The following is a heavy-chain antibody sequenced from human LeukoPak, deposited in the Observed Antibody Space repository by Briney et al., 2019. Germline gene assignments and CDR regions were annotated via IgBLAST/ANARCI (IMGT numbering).Heavy chain of an antibody. CDR2: ISYTGNT. D-gene: IGHD5-12*01. CDR1: GGSITSSSYY. J-gene: IGHJ4*02. Sequence: SETLSLTCTVSGGSITSSSYYWGGIRQPPGKGLEWIGSISYTGNTYYNPSLKSRVTISVDTSKNQFSLKVSSVTAADTAVYHCARHVDIVATYDYWGQGTLVTVTS. V-gene: IGHV4-39*01. CDR3: ARHVDIVATYDY.